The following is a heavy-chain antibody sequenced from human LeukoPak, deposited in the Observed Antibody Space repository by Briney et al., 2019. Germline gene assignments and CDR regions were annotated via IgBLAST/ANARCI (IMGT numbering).Heavy chain of an antibody. CDR1: GGSISSSNW. D-gene: IGHD1-14*01. CDR2: IYHSGST. J-gene: IGHJ2*01. Sequence: PSGTLSLTCAVSGGSISSSNWWSWVRQPPGKGLEWIGEIYHSGSTNYNPSLKSRVTISVHKSKSAFSLKLSSVTAADTAVYHCASDPEPDPFALWGRRPLVTVPT. CDR3: ASDPEPDPFAL. V-gene: IGHV4-4*02.